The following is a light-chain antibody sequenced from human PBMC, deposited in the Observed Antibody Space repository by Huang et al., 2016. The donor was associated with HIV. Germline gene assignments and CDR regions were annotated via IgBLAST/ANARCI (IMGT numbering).Light chain of an antibody. CDR3: QQYDNLPIT. V-gene: IGKV1-33*01. Sequence: DIPMTQSPSSLSASVGDRVTITCQASQDISNYVTWYQQKPGKAPKFLIYDATNLERGVPSRVNGSGSGTDFTFTISSLQPEDIATYYCQQYDNLPITFGQGTRLEIK. CDR1: QDISNY. J-gene: IGKJ5*01. CDR2: DAT.